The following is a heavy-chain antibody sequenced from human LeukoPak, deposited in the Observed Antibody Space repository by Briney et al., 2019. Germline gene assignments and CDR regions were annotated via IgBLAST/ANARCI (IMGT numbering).Heavy chain of an antibody. J-gene: IGHJ4*02. V-gene: IGHV1-2*02. D-gene: IGHD3-10*01. Sequence: GASVKVSCKASGYTFTGYYMHWVRQAPGQGLEWRGWINPNSGGTNYAQKFQGRVTMTRDTSISTAYMELSRLRSDDTAVYYCARDLRLLRFGEDPRYYFDYWGQGTLVTVSS. CDR1: GYTFTGYY. CDR2: INPNSGGT. CDR3: ARDLRLLRFGEDPRYYFDY.